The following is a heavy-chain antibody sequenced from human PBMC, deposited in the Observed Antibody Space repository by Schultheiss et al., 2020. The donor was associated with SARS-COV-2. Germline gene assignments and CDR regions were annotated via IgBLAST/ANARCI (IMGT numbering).Heavy chain of an antibody. CDR3: ASDSSGYYFYFDY. D-gene: IGHD3-22*01. J-gene: IGHJ4*02. CDR1: GVTFSSYA. V-gene: IGHV3-21*01. CDR2: ISGSGGST. Sequence: GGSLRLSCAASGVTFSSYAMHWVRQAPGKGLEWVSAISGSGGSTYYADSVKGRFTISRDNAQNSLYLQMNNLRAEDTAVYYCASDSSGYYFYFDYWGQGTLVTVSS.